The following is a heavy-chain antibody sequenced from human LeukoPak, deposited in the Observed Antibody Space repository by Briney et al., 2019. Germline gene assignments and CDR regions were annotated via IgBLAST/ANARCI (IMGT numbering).Heavy chain of an antibody. J-gene: IGHJ4*02. D-gene: IGHD3-10*01. Sequence: VASVKVSCKASDYTFTSYSISWIRQAPGQGLEWMGWINTYNSLTNYAQKFQGRVSMTTDTPTTTVYMELRSLRSDDTAVYYCAREASWELGSIDYWGQGTLVIVSS. V-gene: IGHV1-18*01. CDR2: INTYNSLT. CDR3: AREASWELGSIDY. CDR1: DYTFTSYS.